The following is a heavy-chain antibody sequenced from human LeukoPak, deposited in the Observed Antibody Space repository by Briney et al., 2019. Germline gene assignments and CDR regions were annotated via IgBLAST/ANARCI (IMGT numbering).Heavy chain of an antibody. J-gene: IGHJ4*02. D-gene: IGHD4-23*01. CDR3: ARETDDGGNLFDC. CDR1: GPTSSTNS. CDR2: VSSGSSII. Sequence: GGSLTPSCAPAGPTSSTNSMNWVRQVPGKGLGWVSYVSSGSSIIYEADSVKGRFTIARDNAKNSLYLQMNSLRAEDTAVYYCARETDDGGNLFDCWGQGTLVTVSS. V-gene: IGHV3-48*04.